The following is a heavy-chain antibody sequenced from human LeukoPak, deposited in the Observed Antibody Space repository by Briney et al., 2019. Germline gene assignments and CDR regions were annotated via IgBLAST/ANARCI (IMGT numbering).Heavy chain of an antibody. D-gene: IGHD2-2*01. CDR2: IHYSGST. J-gene: IGHJ5*02. V-gene: IGHV4-59*01. CDR3: ARVNSTSWAWFDP. CDR1: GGSISSYF. Sequence: SETLSLTCTVSGGSISSYFWNWIRQPPGKGPEWIGYIHYSGSTNYNSSLNSRVTISLDTSKNQFSLKLRSVTAADTAVYYCARVNSTSWAWFDPWGQGTLVTVS.